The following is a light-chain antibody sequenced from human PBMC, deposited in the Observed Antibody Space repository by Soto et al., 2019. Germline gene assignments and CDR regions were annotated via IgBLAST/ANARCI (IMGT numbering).Light chain of an antibody. J-gene: IGKJ5*01. Sequence: ETVMTQSPATLSVSPGERATLSCWASQSVNSNLAWYQQKLGQAPRVLIYDASTRATGIPDRFSGSGSGTDFTLTISRLEHEDFAVYYCQEHASIFGQGTRLEI. CDR3: QEHASI. CDR1: QSVNSN. CDR2: DAS. V-gene: IGKV3D-15*01.